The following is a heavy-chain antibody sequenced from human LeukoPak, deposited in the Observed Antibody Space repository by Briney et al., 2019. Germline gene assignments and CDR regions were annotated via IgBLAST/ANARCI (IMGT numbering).Heavy chain of an antibody. CDR2: IYYSGST. D-gene: IGHD3-10*01. J-gene: IGHJ4*02. V-gene: IGHV4-31*03. Sequence: PSETLSLTCTVSGGSISSGGYYWSWIRQHPGKGLEWIGYIYYSGSTYYNPPLKSRVTISVDTSKNQFSLKLSSVTAEDTAVYYCARTPPYGELLSFDYWGQGTLVTVSS. CDR3: ARTPPYGELLSFDY. CDR1: GGSISSGGYY.